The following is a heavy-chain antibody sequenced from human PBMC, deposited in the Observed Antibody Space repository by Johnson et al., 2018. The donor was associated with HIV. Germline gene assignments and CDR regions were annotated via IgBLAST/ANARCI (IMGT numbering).Heavy chain of an antibody. J-gene: IGHJ3*02. CDR1: GFTFSSYA. V-gene: IGHV3-30-3*01. Sequence: QVQLVESGGGVVQPGRYLRLSCAASGFTFSSYAMHWVRQAPGKGLEWVAVISYDGSNKYYADSVKGRFTISRDNSKNTLYLQMNSLRAEDTAVYYCARKQWLAKISSDAFDIWGQGTMVTVSS. D-gene: IGHD6-19*01. CDR2: ISYDGSNK. CDR3: ARKQWLAKISSDAFDI.